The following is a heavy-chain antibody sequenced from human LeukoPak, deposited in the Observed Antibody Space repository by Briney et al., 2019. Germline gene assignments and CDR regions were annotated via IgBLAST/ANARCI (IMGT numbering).Heavy chain of an antibody. CDR2: IYSGGST. Sequence: GGSLRLSCAASGFTFSSYAMSWVRQAPGKGLEWVSVIYSGGSTYYADSVKGRFTISRPNSKNPLYLQMNSLRAEDTAVYYGARDHRLLRAFDIWGQGTMVTVSS. D-gene: IGHD3-3*01. J-gene: IGHJ3*02. CDR1: GFTFSSYA. V-gene: IGHV3-53*04. CDR3: ARDHRLLRAFDI.